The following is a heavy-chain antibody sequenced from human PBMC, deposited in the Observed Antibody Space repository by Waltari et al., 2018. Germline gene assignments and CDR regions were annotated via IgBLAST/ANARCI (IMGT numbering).Heavy chain of an antibody. V-gene: IGHV1-2*02. CDR2: INPNRGGT. CDR1: GYTFTGYY. J-gene: IGHJ6*02. D-gene: IGHD6-25*01. CDR3: AREEADEYYYYGMDV. Sequence: QVQLVQSGAEVKKPGASVKVPCTASGYTFTGYYMQWVRPAPGQGLEWMGWINPNRGGTNYAQKFQGRVTMTRDTSINTAYMELSRLRSDDTAVYYCAREEADEYYYYGMDVWGQGTTVTVSS.